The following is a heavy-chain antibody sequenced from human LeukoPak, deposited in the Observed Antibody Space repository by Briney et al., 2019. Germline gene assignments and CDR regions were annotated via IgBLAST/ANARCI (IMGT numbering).Heavy chain of an antibody. CDR1: GGSISSSSYY. J-gene: IGHJ5*02. Sequence: SETLSLTCTVSGGSISSSSYYWGWIRQPPGKGLEWIGSIYYSGSTYYNPSLKSRVTISVDTSKNQFSLKLSSVTAADTAVYYCARDIEGTGWFDPWGQGKLVTVSS. V-gene: IGHV4-39*07. CDR2: IYYSGST. D-gene: IGHD2-15*01. CDR3: ARDIEGTGWFDP.